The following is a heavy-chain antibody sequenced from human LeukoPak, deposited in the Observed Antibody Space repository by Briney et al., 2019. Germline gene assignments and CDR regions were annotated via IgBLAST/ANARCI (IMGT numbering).Heavy chain of an antibody. J-gene: IGHJ6*03. CDR1: GGSITNYY. Sequence: SETLSLTCTVSGGSITNYYWSWIRQPPGKGLEWIGYIHYSGSTKYKSSLKSRVTISVDTSKNQFSLKLSSVTAADTAVYYCARKSKGRYYYMDVWGKGTTVTVSS. V-gene: IGHV4-59*12. CDR3: ARKSKGRYYYMDV. CDR2: IHYSGST. D-gene: IGHD4-11*01.